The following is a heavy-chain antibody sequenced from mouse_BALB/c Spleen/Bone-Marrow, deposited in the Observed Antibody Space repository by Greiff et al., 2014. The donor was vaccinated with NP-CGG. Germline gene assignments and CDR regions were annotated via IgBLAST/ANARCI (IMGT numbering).Heavy chain of an antibody. D-gene: IGHD1-1*01. V-gene: IGHV14-3*02. Sequence: EVQLQQSGAELVKPGASVKLSCTASGFNIKDTYMHWVKQRPEQGLEWIGRIDLANGNTKYDPKFQGKATITADTSSNTAYPQLSSLTSEDTAVYYCASYYYGSSSFAYWGQGTLVTVSA. CDR1: GFNIKDTY. CDR3: ASYYYGSSSFAY. CDR2: IDLANGNT. J-gene: IGHJ3*01.